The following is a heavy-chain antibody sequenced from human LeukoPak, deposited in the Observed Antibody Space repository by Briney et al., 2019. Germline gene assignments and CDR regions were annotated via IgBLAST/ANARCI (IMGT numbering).Heavy chain of an antibody. Sequence: GGSLRLSCAASGFTFSSYSMNWVRQDPGKGLEWVSSISSSSSYIYYADSVKGRFTISRDNAKNSLYLQMNSLRAEDTAVYYCARGLTYYDFWSGYCLDYWGQGTLVTVSS. D-gene: IGHD3-3*01. V-gene: IGHV3-21*01. CDR2: ISSSSSYI. CDR3: ARGLTYYDFWSGYCLDY. CDR1: GFTFSSYS. J-gene: IGHJ4*02.